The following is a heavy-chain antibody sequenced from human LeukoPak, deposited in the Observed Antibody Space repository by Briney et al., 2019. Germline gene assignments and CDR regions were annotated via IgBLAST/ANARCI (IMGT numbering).Heavy chain of an antibody. V-gene: IGHV1-69*13. Sequence: SVKVSCKASGGTFSSYAISWVRQAPGQGLEWLGGIIPIFGTANYAQKFQGRVTITADESTSTAYMELSSLRSEDTAVYYCARSHPVTDYYDSSGYSGDAFDIWGQETMVTVSS. CDR2: IIPIFGTA. CDR1: GGTFSSYA. J-gene: IGHJ3*02. CDR3: ARSHPVTDYYDSSGYSGDAFDI. D-gene: IGHD3-22*01.